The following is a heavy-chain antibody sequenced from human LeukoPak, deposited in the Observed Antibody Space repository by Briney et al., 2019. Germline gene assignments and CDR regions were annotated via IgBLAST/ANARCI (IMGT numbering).Heavy chain of an antibody. J-gene: IGHJ4*02. CDR1: GLTFSEYW. V-gene: IGHV3-74*03. CDR2: ISKDGGST. CDR3: TSGIGTYDY. D-gene: IGHD1-14*01. Sequence: PGGSLRLSCAVSGLTFSEYWMHWVRQDAGSGLVWVAGISKDGGSTEYADFVKGRCTISRDNAKNTLYLQMNSLTVDDTAVYYCTSGIGTYDYWGLGAQVTVSS.